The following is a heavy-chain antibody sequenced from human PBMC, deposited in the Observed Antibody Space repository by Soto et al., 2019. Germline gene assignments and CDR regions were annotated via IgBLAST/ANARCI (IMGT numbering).Heavy chain of an antibody. CDR3: ERDLGYGEDNWFDP. V-gene: IGHV4-34*01. Sequence: SETLSLTCAVYGGSFSGYYWSWIRQPPGKGLEWIGEINHSGSTNYNPSLKSRVTISVDTSKNQFSLKLSSVTAADTAVYYCERDLGYGEDNWFDPWGQGTLVTVSS. CDR2: INHSGST. D-gene: IGHD4-17*01. CDR1: GGSFSGYY. J-gene: IGHJ5*02.